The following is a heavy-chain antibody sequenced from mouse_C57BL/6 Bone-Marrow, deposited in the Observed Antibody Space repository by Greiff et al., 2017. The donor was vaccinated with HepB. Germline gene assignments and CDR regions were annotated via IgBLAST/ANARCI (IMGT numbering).Heavy chain of an antibody. Sequence: QVQLQQPGAELVRPGSSVKLSCKASGYNFTSYWMHWVKQRPIQGLEWIGNIDPSDSETHYNQKFKDKATLTVDKSSSTAYMQLSSLTSEDSAVYYCARSWYGYPYAMDYWGQGTSVTVSS. CDR1: GYNFTSYW. J-gene: IGHJ4*01. CDR2: IDPSDSET. D-gene: IGHD2-2*01. V-gene: IGHV1-52*01. CDR3: ARSWYGYPYAMDY.